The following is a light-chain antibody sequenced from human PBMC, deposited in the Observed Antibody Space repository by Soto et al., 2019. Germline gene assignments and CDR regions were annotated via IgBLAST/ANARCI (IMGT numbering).Light chain of an antibody. CDR1: QSVSSSY. CDR2: GVS. Sequence: EIVLTQSPGTLSLSPRERATLSCRASQSVSSSYLAWYQQKPGQAPRLLIYGVSARATGIPARFRGSGSGTDFTLTISRLEPEDFAVYYCQQYGSSAWTFGQGTKVEIK. J-gene: IGKJ1*01. CDR3: QQYGSSAWT. V-gene: IGKV3-20*01.